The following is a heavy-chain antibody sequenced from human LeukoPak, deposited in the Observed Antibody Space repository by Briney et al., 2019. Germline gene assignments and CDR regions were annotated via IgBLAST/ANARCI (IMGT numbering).Heavy chain of an antibody. CDR1: GYTFTSYG. CDR2: TSAYNGNT. CDR3: ARDIVVVPAAGYYYYMDV. J-gene: IGHJ6*03. V-gene: IGHV1-18*01. D-gene: IGHD2-2*01. Sequence: GASVKVSCKASGYTFTSYGISWVRQAPGQGLEWMGWTSAYNGNTNYAQKLQGRVTMTTDTSTSTAYMELRSLRSDDTAVYYCARDIVVVPAAGYYYYMDVWGKGTTVTISS.